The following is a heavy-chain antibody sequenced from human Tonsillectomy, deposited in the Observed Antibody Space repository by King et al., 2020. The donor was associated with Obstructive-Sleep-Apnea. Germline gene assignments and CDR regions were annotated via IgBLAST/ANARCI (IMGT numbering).Heavy chain of an antibody. CDR2: LFSNEEK. CDR3: ARIPEIGWLAHWYFDL. D-gene: IGHD6-19*01. V-gene: IGHV2-26*01. Sequence: VTLKESGPVLVKPTETLTLTCTVSGFSLSNARMGMSWIRQPPGEALEWLAPLFSNEEKSYSTSLESRLTISKDTSKSQVVLTMTNMDPVDTATYYCARIPEIGWLAHWYFDLWGRGTLVTVSS. J-gene: IGHJ2*01. CDR1: GFSLSNARMG.